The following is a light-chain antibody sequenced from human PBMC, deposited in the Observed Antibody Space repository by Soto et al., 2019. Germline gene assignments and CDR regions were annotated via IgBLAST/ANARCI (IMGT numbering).Light chain of an antibody. Sequence: QAVVTQEPSLTVSPGETVTLTCGSSTGAVTSGHYPYWFQQKPGQAPRALIYDTNNKHSWTPARFSGSLLGDKAALTLSGAQPEDEADYYCLLFYSDIRGVFGGGTKLTVL. J-gene: IGLJ3*02. CDR1: TGAVTSGHY. CDR2: DTN. CDR3: LLFYSDIRGV. V-gene: IGLV7-46*01.